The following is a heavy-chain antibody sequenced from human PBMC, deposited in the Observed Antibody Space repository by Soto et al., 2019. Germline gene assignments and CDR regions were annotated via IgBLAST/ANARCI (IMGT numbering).Heavy chain of an antibody. D-gene: IGHD3-10*01. Sequence: PSETLSLTCTFSVGSISSGGYYWSWIRQHPGKGLEWIGYFYYSGSTYYNPSLKSRVTISVDTSKNQFSLKLSSVTAADTAVYYCARDIAMVRGVMEVDAFDIWGQGTMVTVSS. J-gene: IGHJ3*02. CDR3: ARDIAMVRGVMEVDAFDI. V-gene: IGHV4-31*03. CDR1: VGSISSGGYY. CDR2: FYYSGST.